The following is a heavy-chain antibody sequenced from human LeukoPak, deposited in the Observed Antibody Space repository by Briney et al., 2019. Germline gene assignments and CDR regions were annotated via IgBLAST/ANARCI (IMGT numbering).Heavy chain of an antibody. D-gene: IGHD2-2*01. V-gene: IGHV1-69*02. CDR3: ASRVVPATMGAFDI. CDR2: IIPILGIA. CDR1: GGTFSSYT. Sequence: ASVKVSCKASGGTFSSYTISWVRQAPGQGLEWIGRIIPILGIANYAQKFQGRVTITADKSTSTAYMELSSLRSEDTAVYYCASRVVPATMGAFDIWGQGTMVTVSS. J-gene: IGHJ3*02.